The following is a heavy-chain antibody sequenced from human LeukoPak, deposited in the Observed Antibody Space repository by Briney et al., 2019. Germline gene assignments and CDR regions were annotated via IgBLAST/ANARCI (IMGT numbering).Heavy chain of an antibody. CDR1: GASVRSYNY. J-gene: IGHJ3*02. CDR3: VRVAVEMATIKGLDI. D-gene: IGHD5-24*01. V-gene: IGHV4-4*02. Sequence: PSETLSLTCAVSGASVRSYNYWSWVRQPPGKGLEWLGEVYHSGSTIYNPSLESRITISIDSSKSQFSLKLTSVTAADTAVYYCVRVAVEMATIKGLDIWGRGTMVTVSS. CDR2: VYHSGST.